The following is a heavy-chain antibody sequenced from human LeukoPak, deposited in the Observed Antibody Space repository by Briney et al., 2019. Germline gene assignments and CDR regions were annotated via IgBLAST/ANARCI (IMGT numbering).Heavy chain of an antibody. CDR1: GYTFTSYD. D-gene: IGHD6-13*01. CDR3: ARDGGIAAAGTGY. CDR2: MNPNSGGT. Sequence: ASVKVSCKASGYTFTSYDINWVRQATGQGLEWMGWMNPNSGGTNYAQKFQGRVTMTRDTPISTAYMELSRLRSDGTAVYYCARDGGIAAAGTGYWGQGTLVTVSS. V-gene: IGHV1-2*02. J-gene: IGHJ4*02.